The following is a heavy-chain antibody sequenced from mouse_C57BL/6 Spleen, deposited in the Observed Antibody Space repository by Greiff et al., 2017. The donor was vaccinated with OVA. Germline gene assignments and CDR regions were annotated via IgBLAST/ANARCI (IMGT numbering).Heavy chain of an antibody. CDR1: GYTFTDYE. CDR3: TRAAQATVFDD. CDR2: IDPETGGT. J-gene: IGHJ2*01. V-gene: IGHV1-15*01. D-gene: IGHD3-2*02. Sequence: QVQLQQSGAELVRPGASVTLSCKASGYTFTDYEMHWVKQTPVHGLEWIGAIDPETGGTAYNQKFKGKAILTADKSSSTAYMELRSLTSEDSAVYYCTRAAQATVFDDWGQGTTLTVSS.